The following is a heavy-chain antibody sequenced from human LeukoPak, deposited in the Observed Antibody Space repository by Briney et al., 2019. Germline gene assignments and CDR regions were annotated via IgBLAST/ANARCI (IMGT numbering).Heavy chain of an antibody. D-gene: IGHD3-10*01. V-gene: IGHV4-34*01. J-gene: IGHJ5*02. Sequence: SETLSLTCTVSGGSISSYYWSWIRQPPGKGLEWIGEINHSGSTNYNPSLKSRVTISVDTSKNQFSLKLSSVTAADTAVYYCARGITMVRGVTRGNWFDPWGQGTLVTVSS. CDR1: GGSISSYY. CDR2: INHSGST. CDR3: ARGITMVRGVTRGNWFDP.